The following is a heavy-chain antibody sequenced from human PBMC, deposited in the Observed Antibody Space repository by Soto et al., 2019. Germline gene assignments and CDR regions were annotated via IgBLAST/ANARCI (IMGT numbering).Heavy chain of an antibody. CDR2: IWYDGSNK. D-gene: IGHD4-17*01. V-gene: IGHV3-33*01. CDR1: GFTFSSYG. Sequence: VQLVESGGGVVQPGRSLRLSCAASGFTFSSYGMHWVRQAPGKGLEWVAVIWYDGSNKYYADSVKGRFTISRDNSKNTLYLQMNSLRAEDTAVYYWARGHPTDYGFDYWGQGTLGTVSS. J-gene: IGHJ4*02. CDR3: ARGHPTDYGFDY.